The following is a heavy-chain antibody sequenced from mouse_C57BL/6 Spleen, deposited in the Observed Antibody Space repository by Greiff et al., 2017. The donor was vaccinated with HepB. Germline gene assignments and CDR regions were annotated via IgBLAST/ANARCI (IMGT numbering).Heavy chain of an antibody. J-gene: IGHJ2*01. Sequence: EVHLVESGGGLVQSGRSLRLSCATSGFTFSDFYMEWVRQAPGKGLEWIAASRNKANDYTTEYSASVKGRFIVSRDTSQSILYLQMNALRAEDTAIYYCARDAGEYGNYYFDYWGQGTTLTVSS. CDR1: GFTFSDFY. CDR2: SRNKANDYTT. V-gene: IGHV7-1*01. CDR3: ARDAGEYGNYYFDY. D-gene: IGHD2-1*01.